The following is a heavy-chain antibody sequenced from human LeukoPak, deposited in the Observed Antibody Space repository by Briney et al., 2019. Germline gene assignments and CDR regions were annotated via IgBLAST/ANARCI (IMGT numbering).Heavy chain of an antibody. D-gene: IGHD2-2*01. V-gene: IGHV4-39*07. CDR2: IYYSGGT. CDR3: AREEYCSSTSCYRPNIFDY. Sequence: SETLSLTCTVSGGSISSSSYYWGWIRQPPGKGLEWIGSIYYSGGTYYNPSLKSRVTISVDTSKNQFSLKLRSVTAADTAVYYCAREEYCSSTSCYRPNIFDYWGQGTLVTVSS. J-gene: IGHJ4*02. CDR1: GGSISSSSYY.